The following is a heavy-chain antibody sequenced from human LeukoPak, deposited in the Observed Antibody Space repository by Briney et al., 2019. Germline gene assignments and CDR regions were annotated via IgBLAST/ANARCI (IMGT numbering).Heavy chain of an antibody. V-gene: IGHV1-69*13. J-gene: IGHJ4*02. CDR1: GGTFSSYA. Sequence: SVKVSCKASGGTFSSYAINWARQAPGQGLKWMGGIIPIFGTANYAQKFQGRVTITADEYTSTAYMELSSLRSEDTAVYYCARAPYYYDSSGYYYFEDYWGQGTLVTVSS. D-gene: IGHD3-22*01. CDR2: IIPIFGTA. CDR3: ARAPYYYDSSGYYYFEDY.